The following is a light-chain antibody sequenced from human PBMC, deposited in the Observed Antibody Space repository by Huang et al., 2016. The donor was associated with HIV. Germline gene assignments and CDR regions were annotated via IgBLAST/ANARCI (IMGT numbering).Light chain of an antibody. CDR2: NAF. CDR1: QTVSSSN. J-gene: IGKJ1*01. V-gene: IGKV3-20*01. Sequence: EIVLTQSPGTLSLSPGERATLSCRASQTVSSSNLAWFQQKAGQAPRLLIYNAFRRATGIPERFSGSGSVTDFTLTISRLEPEDFAVYYCQQYGTSPRTFGQGTKLDIK. CDR3: QQYGTSPRT.